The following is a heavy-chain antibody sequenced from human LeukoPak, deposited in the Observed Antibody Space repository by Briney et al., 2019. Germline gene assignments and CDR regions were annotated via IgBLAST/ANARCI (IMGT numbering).Heavy chain of an antibody. CDR2: IRYDGSNK. CDR1: GFTFSSFG. D-gene: IGHD4-17*01. CDR3: ASHATVTTSDAFDI. J-gene: IGHJ3*02. Sequence: GGTLRLSCAASGFTFSSFGMSWVRQAPGKGLEWVAFIRYDGSNKYYADSVKGRFTISRDNSKNTLYLQMNSLRAEDTAVYYCASHATVTTSDAFDIWGQGTMVTVSS. V-gene: IGHV3-30*02.